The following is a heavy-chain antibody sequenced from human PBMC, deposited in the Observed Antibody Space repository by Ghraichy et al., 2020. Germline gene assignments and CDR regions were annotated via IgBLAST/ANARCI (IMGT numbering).Heavy chain of an antibody. CDR2: IYYSGST. V-gene: IGHV4-31*03. CDR3: VRDGGKGRGYDL. Sequence: SETLSLTCTVSGGSISSGGYYWSWIRQHPGKGLEWIGYIYYSGSTYYNPSLKSRVTISVDTSKNQFSLKLSSVTAADTAVYYCVRDGGKGRGYDLWGQGTLVTVSS. J-gene: IGHJ4*02. CDR1: GGSISSGGYY. D-gene: IGHD5-12*01.